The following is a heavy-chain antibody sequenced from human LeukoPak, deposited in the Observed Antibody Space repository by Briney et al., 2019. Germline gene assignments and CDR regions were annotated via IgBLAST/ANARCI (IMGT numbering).Heavy chain of an antibody. J-gene: IGHJ6*03. CDR1: GYTFTNYG. CDR3: ARDRALGDYYYYMDV. Sequence: WASVKVSCKASGYTFTNYGITWVRQAPGQGLEWMGWINTYNGNTNYAQNFQGRVTMTTDTSTSTASMELRSLRSDDTAVYYCARDRALGDYYYYMDVWGKGTTVTVSS. CDR2: INTYNGNT. D-gene: IGHD3-10*01. V-gene: IGHV1-18*01.